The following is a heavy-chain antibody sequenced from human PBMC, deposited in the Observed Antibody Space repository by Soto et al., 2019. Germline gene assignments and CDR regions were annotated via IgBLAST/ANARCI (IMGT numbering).Heavy chain of an antibody. D-gene: IGHD6-6*01. Sequence: QVQLVQSGAEVKKPGASVKVSCKASGYTFTRFGINWVRQAPGQGLEWMGWISGYNGNTNTAENFQGRVAMTTDTSATTAYMGLRSLSSDDTAVYYCARGFEAWGQLVGGFDYWGQGTLVTVSS. CDR2: ISGYNGNT. V-gene: IGHV1-18*01. J-gene: IGHJ4*02. CDR3: ARGFEAWGQLVGGFDY. CDR1: GYTFTRFG.